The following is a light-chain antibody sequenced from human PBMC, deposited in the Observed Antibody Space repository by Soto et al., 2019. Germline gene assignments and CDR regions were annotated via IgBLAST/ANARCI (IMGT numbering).Light chain of an antibody. CDR2: EVS. CDR3: SSFTSTSTYVL. Sequence: QSALTQPASVSGSPGQSITISCTGTTTDVGGYNYVSWYQQHPGKAPKLMIHEVSNRPSGVSNRFSGSKSGNTASLTISGLQAEDEADYYCSSFTSTSTYVLFGGATKLTVL. CDR1: TTDVGGYNY. J-gene: IGLJ2*01. V-gene: IGLV2-14*01.